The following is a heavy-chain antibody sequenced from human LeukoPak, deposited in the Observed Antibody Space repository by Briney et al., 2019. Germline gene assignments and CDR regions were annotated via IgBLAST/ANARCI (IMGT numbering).Heavy chain of an antibody. CDR1: GFTFDDYG. J-gene: IGHJ4*02. CDR3: AREIVQDYSDYKSYFDY. CDR2: IKQDESEK. D-gene: IGHD4-11*01. Sequence: PGRSLRLSCAASGFTFDDYGMHWVRQAPGKGLEWVANIKQDESEKNYVDSVKGRFTISRDNAKDSLYLQMNSLRAEDTAVYYCAREIVQDYSDYKSYFDYWGQGALVTVSS. V-gene: IGHV3-7*01.